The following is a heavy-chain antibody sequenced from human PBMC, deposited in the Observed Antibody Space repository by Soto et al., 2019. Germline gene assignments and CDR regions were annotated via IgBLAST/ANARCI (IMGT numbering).Heavy chain of an antibody. D-gene: IGHD3-22*01. CDR1: GGSISSYY. V-gene: IGHV4-59*01. CDR3: ARVPYYYDSSGYYLYFDY. CDR2: IYYSGST. Sequence: SETLSLTCTVSGGSISSYYWSWIRQPPGKGLEWIGYIYYSGSTNYNPSLKSRVTISVDTSKNQFSLKLSSVTAAGTAVYYCARVPYYYDSSGYYLYFDYWGQGTLVTVSS. J-gene: IGHJ4*02.